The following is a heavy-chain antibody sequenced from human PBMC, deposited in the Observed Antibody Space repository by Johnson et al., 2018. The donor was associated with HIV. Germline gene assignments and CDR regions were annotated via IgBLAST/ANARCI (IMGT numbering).Heavy chain of an antibody. V-gene: IGHV3-30*03. CDR3: VRGRISMVVVDLRGGGFEI. Sequence: QVQLVESGGGLIQSGGSLRLSCAASGFIVSSNYMSWVRQAPGKGLEWVAVISYDGSNKYYADSVKGRFTISRDNSKNTLYLQMNSLGAEETAVYYCVRGRISMVVVDLRGGGFEIWGQGTLVTVSS. CDR2: ISYDGSNK. J-gene: IGHJ3*02. CDR1: GFIVSSNY. D-gene: IGHD3-22*01.